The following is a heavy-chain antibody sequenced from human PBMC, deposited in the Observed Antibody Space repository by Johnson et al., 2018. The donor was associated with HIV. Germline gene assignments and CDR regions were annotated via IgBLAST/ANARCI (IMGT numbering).Heavy chain of an antibody. J-gene: IGHJ3*02. D-gene: IGHD6-6*01. CDR1: GFTFSSYA. Sequence: EVQLVESGGGLVQPGGSLRLSCAASGFTFSSYAMSWVRQAPGKGLEWVSAISGSGGSTYYADSVKGRFTISRDNSKNTLYLQMSSLRVEDTAVYCCARVRIIYSSSSHAFDIWGQGTMVTVSS. CDR2: ISGSGGST. V-gene: IGHV3-23*04. CDR3: ARVRIIYSSSSHAFDI.